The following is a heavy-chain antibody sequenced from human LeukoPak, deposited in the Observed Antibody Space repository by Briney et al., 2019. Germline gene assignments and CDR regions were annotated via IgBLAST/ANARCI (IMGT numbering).Heavy chain of an antibody. CDR3: ARDYDFWSGYSRDDLNLGWFDP. D-gene: IGHD3-3*01. CDR2: IYYSGST. Sequence: SETLSLTCTVSGGSISSSSYYWGWIRQPPGKGLEWIGSIYYSGSTYYNPSLKSRVTISVDTSKNQFSLKLSSVTAADTAVYYCARDYDFWSGYSRDDLNLGWFDPWGQGTLVTVSS. V-gene: IGHV4-39*07. J-gene: IGHJ5*02. CDR1: GGSISSSSYY.